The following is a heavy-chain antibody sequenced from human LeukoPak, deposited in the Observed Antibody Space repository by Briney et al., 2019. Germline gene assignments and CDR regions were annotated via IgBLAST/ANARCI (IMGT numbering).Heavy chain of an antibody. Sequence: PGGSLRLXCTASGFTFSYYTMNWVRQAAGKGLEWVSSISSSSSYIYYADSVKGRFTISRDNAKNSLYLQMNSLRAEDTAVYYCARHGDYAEDYWGQGTLVTVSS. J-gene: IGHJ4*02. CDR3: ARHGDYAEDY. CDR2: ISSSSSYI. D-gene: IGHD4-17*01. CDR1: GFTFSYYT. V-gene: IGHV3-21*01.